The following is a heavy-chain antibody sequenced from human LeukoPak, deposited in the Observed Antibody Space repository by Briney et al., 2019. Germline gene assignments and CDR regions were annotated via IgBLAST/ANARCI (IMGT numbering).Heavy chain of an antibody. V-gene: IGHV3-23*01. CDR1: GFTFSNYA. CDR3: AKVRDIAVAPKYFDY. J-gene: IGHJ4*02. CDR2: ISASGGST. D-gene: IGHD6-19*01. Sequence: PGGSLRLSCAASGFTFSNYAMSWVRQAPGKGLEWVSTISASGGSTYYADSVKRRLTISRDKSKNKLYLQMNSLRAEDTAVYYCAKVRDIAVAPKYFDYWGQGTLVTVSS.